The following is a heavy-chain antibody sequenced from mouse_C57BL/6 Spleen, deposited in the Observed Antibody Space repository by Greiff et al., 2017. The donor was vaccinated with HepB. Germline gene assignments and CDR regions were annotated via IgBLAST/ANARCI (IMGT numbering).Heavy chain of an antibody. V-gene: IGHV1-20*01. Sequence: EVQVVESGPELVKPGDSVKISCKASGYSFTGYFMNWVMQSHGKSLEWIGRINPYNGDTFYNQKFKGKATLTVDKSSSTAHMELRSLTSEDSAVYYCARSRTTVVAGDAMDYWGQGTSVTVSS. J-gene: IGHJ4*01. CDR2: INPYNGDT. CDR1: GYSFTGYF. CDR3: ARSRTTVVAGDAMDY. D-gene: IGHD1-1*01.